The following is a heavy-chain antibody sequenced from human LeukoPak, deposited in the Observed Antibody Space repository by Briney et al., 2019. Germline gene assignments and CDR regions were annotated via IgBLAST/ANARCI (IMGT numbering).Heavy chain of an antibody. CDR2: IKSKTDGETT. Sequence: GGSLRLSCVASGLTFSNAWMSWVRQAPGKGLEWVGRIKSKTDGETTDYAAPVKGRFTISRDNSKNTLYLQMNSLRAEDTAVYYCGVGLAAGTTEGFDYWGQGTLVTVSS. V-gene: IGHV3-15*01. CDR3: GVGLAAGTTEGFDY. CDR1: GLTFSNAW. J-gene: IGHJ4*02. D-gene: IGHD6-13*01.